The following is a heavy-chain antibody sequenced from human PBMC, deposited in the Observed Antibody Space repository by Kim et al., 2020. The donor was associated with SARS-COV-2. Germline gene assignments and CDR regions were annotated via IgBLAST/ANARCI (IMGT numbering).Heavy chain of an antibody. D-gene: IGHD3-3*01. CDR1: GFTFSSYG. J-gene: IGHJ5*02. V-gene: IGHV3-30*18. CDR2: ISYDGSNK. CDR3: AKERRDDFSRWFDP. Sequence: GGSLRLSCAASGFTFSSYGMHWVRQAPGKGLEWVAVISYDGSNKYYADSVKGRFTISRDNSKNTLYLQMNSLRAEDTAVYYCAKERRDDFSRWFDPWGQGTLVTFSS.